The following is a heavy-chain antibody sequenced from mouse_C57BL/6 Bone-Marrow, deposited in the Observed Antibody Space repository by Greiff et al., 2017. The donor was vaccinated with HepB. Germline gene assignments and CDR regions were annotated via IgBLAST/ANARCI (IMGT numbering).Heavy chain of an antibody. CDR1: GFTFSNYW. V-gene: IGHV6-3*01. CDR3: TVYYYGSRWYFDY. CDR2: IRLKSDNYAT. D-gene: IGHD1-1*01. J-gene: IGHJ2*01. Sequence: DVHLVESGGGLVQPGGSMKLSCVASGFTFSNYWMNWVRQSPEKGLEWVAQIRLKSDNYATHYAESGQGRFPISRDDSKSSVYLQMNNLRAEDTGIYYCTVYYYGSRWYFDYWGQGTTLTVSS.